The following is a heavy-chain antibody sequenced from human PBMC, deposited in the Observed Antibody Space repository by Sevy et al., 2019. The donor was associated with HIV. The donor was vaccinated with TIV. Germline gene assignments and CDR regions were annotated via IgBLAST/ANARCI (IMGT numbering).Heavy chain of an antibody. Sequence: GSLRLSCAVYGGSFSGYYWSWIRQPPGKGLEWIGEINHSGSTNYNPSLKSRVTISLDTSKNQFSLKLSSVTAADTAVYYCARGPPYYDSSGYYLDWGQGTLVTVSS. J-gene: IGHJ4*02. CDR2: INHSGST. V-gene: IGHV4-34*01. D-gene: IGHD3-22*01. CDR1: GGSFSGYY. CDR3: ARGPPYYDSSGYYLD.